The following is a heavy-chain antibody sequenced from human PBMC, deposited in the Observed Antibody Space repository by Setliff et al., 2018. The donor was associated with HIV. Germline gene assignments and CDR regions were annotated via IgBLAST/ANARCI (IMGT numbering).Heavy chain of an antibody. CDR1: GASFIRSRYY. CDR2: VYTTGSA. J-gene: IGHJ4*02. D-gene: IGHD6-19*01. V-gene: IGHV4-61*09. Sequence: SQTLSLTCTVSGASFIRSRYYWSWIRQPAGKGLEWIGHVYTTGSASYNPSLESRVTILEALSKNQFSLNLDSVTAADTAVYFCARALAGGSGWNYFDLWGPGTLVTVSS. CDR3: ARALAGGSGWNYFDL.